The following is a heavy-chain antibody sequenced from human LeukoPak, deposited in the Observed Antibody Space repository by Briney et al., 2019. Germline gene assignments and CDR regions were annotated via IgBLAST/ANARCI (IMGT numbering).Heavy chain of an antibody. Sequence: ASVKVSCKASGYTFTSYYMHWVRQAPGQGPEWMGIINPSGGSTSYAQKFQGRVTTTRDMSTSTVYMELSSLRSEDTAVYYCARDERGYCSSTSCYKVFGWFDPWGQGTLVTVSS. CDR2: INPSGGST. CDR3: ARDERGYCSSTSCYKVFGWFDP. V-gene: IGHV1-46*01. CDR1: GYTFTSYY. J-gene: IGHJ5*02. D-gene: IGHD2-2*02.